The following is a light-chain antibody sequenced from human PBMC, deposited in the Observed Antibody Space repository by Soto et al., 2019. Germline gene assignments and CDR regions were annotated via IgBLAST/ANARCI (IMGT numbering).Light chain of an antibody. CDR1: QYVGTR. Sequence: EIVLTQSPATPSSSPGETATLSCRASQYVGTRLAWYQHKPGQAPRLLIYYTSNRATGIPARFSGSGSGTDFTLTINSLAPEDFAIYYCHQRPSWPRTFGQGTKV. CDR2: YTS. V-gene: IGKV3-11*01. CDR3: HQRPSWPRT. J-gene: IGKJ1*01.